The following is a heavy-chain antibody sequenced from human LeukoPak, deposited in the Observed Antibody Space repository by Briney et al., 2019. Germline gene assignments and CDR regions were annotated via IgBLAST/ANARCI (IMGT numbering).Heavy chain of an antibody. J-gene: IGHJ4*02. Sequence: SESLSLTCTVSGGSISSSSYYWGWIRQPPGKGLEWIGSIYYSGSTYYNPSLKSRVTISVATSKNQFSLKLSSVTAADTAVYYCARHSISDIVVVPASYFDYWGQGTLVTVSS. V-gene: IGHV4-39*01. CDR3: ARHSISDIVVVPASYFDY. D-gene: IGHD2-2*01. CDR1: GGSISSSSYY. CDR2: IYYSGST.